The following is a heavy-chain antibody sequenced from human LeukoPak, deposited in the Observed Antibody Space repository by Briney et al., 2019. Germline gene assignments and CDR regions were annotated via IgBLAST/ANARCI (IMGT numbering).Heavy chain of an antibody. CDR1: GGSIRGYY. CDR2: IHYSEST. D-gene: IGHD3-10*01. CDR3: ARRSGSFSDALDI. Sequence: PSETLSLTCTVSGGSIRGYYWGWIRQPPGKGLEWIGYIHYSESTKYNPSLKSRVTMSVDTSRNQFSLKLSSVTAADTAVYYCARRSGSFSDALDIWGQGTLVTVSS. V-gene: IGHV4-59*08. J-gene: IGHJ3*02.